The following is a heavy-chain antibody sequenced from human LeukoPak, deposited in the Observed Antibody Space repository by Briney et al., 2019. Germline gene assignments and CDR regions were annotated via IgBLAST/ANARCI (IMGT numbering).Heavy chain of an antibody. V-gene: IGHV3-74*01. CDR2: ISFDGSDA. D-gene: IGHD5-24*01. CDR1: GFTFSGFW. J-gene: IGHJ4*02. CDR3: AKGGVRDGYNYGFDY. Sequence: PGGSLRLSCAASGFTFSGFWMHWVRQAPGKGLVWVSCISFDGSDATYADSVKGRFTISRDNSKNTLYLQMNSLRAEDTAVYYCAKGGVRDGYNYGFDYWGQGTLVTVSS.